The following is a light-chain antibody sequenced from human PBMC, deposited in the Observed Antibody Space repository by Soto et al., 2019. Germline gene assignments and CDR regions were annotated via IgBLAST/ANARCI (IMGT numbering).Light chain of an antibody. V-gene: IGLV2-14*01. CDR3: SSFTSRFTFV. CDR1: RSDDGAYNY. CDR2: EVT. J-gene: IGLJ1*01. Sequence: LTQPASVSGSPGQSIAISCTGTRSDDGAYNYVSWYQQHPGKAPKLMISEVTNRPSGVSDRFSGSKSGNTASLTISGLQAEDEADYYCSSFTSRFTFVFGTGTKVTVL.